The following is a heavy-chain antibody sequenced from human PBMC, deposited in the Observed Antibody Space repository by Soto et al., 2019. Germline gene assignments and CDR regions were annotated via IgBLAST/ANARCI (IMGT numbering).Heavy chain of an antibody. Sequence: PSETLSLTCAVYGGSFSGYYWTWIRQPPATGLEWIWEINHIGSTNYNPSLKSRVTISVDTSKNQFSLKLTSVTAADTAVYYCARDKITGLFDYWGQGTLVTVS. CDR3: ARDKITGLFDY. D-gene: IGHD2-8*02. CDR2: INHIGST. CDR1: GGSFSGYY. V-gene: IGHV4-34*01. J-gene: IGHJ4*02.